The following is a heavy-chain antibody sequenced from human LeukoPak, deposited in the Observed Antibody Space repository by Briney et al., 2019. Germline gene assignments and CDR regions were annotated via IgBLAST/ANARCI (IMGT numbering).Heavy chain of an antibody. Sequence: SETLSLTCTVSGGSITFGSYYWTWIRQPAGKGLEWIGRIYTSGRTFYNPSLKSRVTIAMDTSMNQFSLRLNSVTAADTAVYYCARARVIPASFDDWGQGALVTVSS. CDR3: ARARVIPASFDD. D-gene: IGHD3-16*02. J-gene: IGHJ4*02. V-gene: IGHV4-61*02. CDR2: IYTSGRT. CDR1: GGSITFGSYY.